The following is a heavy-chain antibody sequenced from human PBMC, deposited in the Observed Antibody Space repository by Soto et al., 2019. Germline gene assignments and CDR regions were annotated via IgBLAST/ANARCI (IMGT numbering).Heavy chain of an antibody. J-gene: IGHJ4*02. D-gene: IGHD6-13*01. CDR2: ISGSGGST. CDR3: SKDPQSYSSSWANYFDY. V-gene: IGHV3-23*01. Sequence: PGGSLRLSCAASGFTFSSYAMSWVRQAPGKGLEWVSAISGSGGSTYYADSVKGRFTISRDNSKNTLYLQMNSLRAEDTAVYYSSKDPQSYSSSWANYFDYWGQGTLVTVFS. CDR1: GFTFSSYA.